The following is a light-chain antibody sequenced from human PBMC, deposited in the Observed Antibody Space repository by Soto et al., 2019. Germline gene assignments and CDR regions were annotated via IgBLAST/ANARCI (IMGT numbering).Light chain of an antibody. Sequence: MTQSPATLSVSPGEGATLSCRASQGIGNALGWYQQKPGKPPKVLIYGASNLQSGVPPRFSGSGSGTDFTLAISSLQPEDSATYYCLQDINYPWTFGQGTKVDIK. CDR2: GAS. CDR1: QGIGNA. V-gene: IGKV1-6*01. CDR3: LQDINYPWT. J-gene: IGKJ1*01.